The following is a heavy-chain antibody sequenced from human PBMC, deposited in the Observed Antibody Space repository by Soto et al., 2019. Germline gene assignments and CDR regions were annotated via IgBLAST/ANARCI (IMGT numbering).Heavy chain of an antibody. CDR1: GFTFPGSS. CDR3: ASQELEPPPYFFES. J-gene: IGHJ4*02. D-gene: IGHD1-1*01. V-gene: IGHV3-21*01. CDR2: ISSDSTYT. Sequence: ELHLVESGGGLVKPGGSLRLSCAASGFTFPGSSMNWVRQAPGKGLEWVASISSDSTYTHYADSVKGRFTISRDNAKNSLDLQMSSLRVEDTAVYYCASQELEPPPYFFESWGQGTLVTVSS.